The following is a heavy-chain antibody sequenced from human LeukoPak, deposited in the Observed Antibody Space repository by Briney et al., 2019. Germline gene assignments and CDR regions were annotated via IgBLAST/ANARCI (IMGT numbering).Heavy chain of an antibody. CDR2: ISGSGGST. CDR3: AKDGYYYDSSGYYSDY. V-gene: IGHV3-23*01. CDR1: GFTFSSYA. J-gene: IGHJ4*02. Sequence: GGSLRLSCAASGFTFSSYAMSWVRQAPGKGLEWVSAISGSGGSTYYADSVKGRFTISRDYSKNTLYLQMNSLRAEDTAVYYCAKDGYYYDSSGYYSDYWGQGTLVTVSS. D-gene: IGHD3-22*01.